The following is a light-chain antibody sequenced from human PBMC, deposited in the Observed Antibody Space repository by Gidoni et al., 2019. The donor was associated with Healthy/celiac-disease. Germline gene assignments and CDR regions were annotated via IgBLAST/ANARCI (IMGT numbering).Light chain of an antibody. CDR2: AAA. J-gene: IGKJ1*01. V-gene: IGKV1-39*01. Sequence: DVQITQSPSSLSASVGDSVTITCRASQSLSSYLNWYQQKPGKAPTLLIYAAASLHSGVPSCFSGRGSGTDFTPTISILPPDDSVTYSCQQSYSTPRTFGQXTKVEIK. CDR3: QQSYSTPRT. CDR1: QSLSSY.